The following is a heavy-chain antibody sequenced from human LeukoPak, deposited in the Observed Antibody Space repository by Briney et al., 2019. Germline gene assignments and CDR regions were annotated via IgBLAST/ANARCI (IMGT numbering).Heavy chain of an antibody. V-gene: IGHV3-74*01. CDR1: GLTFSDYW. J-gene: IGHJ6*03. CDR3: TRDPDFWSDLYYMDV. CDR2: INSDGSST. Sequence: GGSLRLSCAASGLTFSDYWMHWVRQAPGKGLVWVSRINSDGSSTSYADSVKGRFTISRDNAKNTLYLQMNSLKTEDTAVYYCTRDPDFWSDLYYMDVWGKGTTVTVSS. D-gene: IGHD3-3*01.